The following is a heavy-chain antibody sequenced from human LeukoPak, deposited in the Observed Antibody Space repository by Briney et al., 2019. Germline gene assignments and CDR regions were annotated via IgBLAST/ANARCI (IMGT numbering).Heavy chain of an antibody. D-gene: IGHD1-7*01. J-gene: IGHJ4*02. CDR3: AKVRVVFNWNYAYYFDN. CDR2: ITGSGGNT. CDR1: GFTFSSYA. Sequence: GGSLRLSCAASGFTFSSYAMSWVRQAPGKGLEWVSAITGSGGNTYYADSVKGRFTISRDNSKNTLYLQMNTLRAEDTAVYYCAKVRVVFNWNYAYYFDNWGQGTLVTVSS. V-gene: IGHV3-23*01.